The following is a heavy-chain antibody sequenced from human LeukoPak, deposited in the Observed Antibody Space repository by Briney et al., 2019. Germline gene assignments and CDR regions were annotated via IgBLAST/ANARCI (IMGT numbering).Heavy chain of an antibody. CDR2: IYSGGST. CDR3: AKDLTEGVKYYYGSGRWGYFDY. D-gene: IGHD3-10*01. CDR1: GFTVSSNY. J-gene: IGHJ4*02. V-gene: IGHV3-66*02. Sequence: GGSLRLSGAASGFTVSSNYMSWVRQAPGKGLEWVSVIYSGGSTYYADPVKGRFTISRDNSKNTLYLQMNSLRAEDTAVYYCAKDLTEGVKYYYGSGRWGYFDYWGQGTLVTVSS.